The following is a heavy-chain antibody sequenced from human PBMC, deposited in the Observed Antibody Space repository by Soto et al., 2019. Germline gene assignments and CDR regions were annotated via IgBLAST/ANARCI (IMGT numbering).Heavy chain of an antibody. CDR3: ARVGGGHYDQAIH. Sequence: SETLSLTCTVSGGSISSSSYYWGWIRQPPGKGLEWIGSIYYSGSTYYNPSLKSRVTISVDTSKNQFSLKLSSVTAADTAVYYCARVGGGHYDQAIHWGQGTLVTVSS. CDR2: IYYSGST. V-gene: IGHV4-39*01. D-gene: IGHD3-22*01. J-gene: IGHJ4*02. CDR1: GGSISSSSYY.